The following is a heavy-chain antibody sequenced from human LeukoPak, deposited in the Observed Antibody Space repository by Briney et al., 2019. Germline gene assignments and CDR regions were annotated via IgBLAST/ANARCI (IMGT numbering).Heavy chain of an antibody. Sequence: GGSLRLSCAASGFTFSSYAMHWVRQAPGKGLEWVAVISYDGSNKYYADSVKGRFTISRDNSKNTLYLQMNSLRAEDTAVYYCARVISGSYLSDYWGQGTLVTVSS. CDR2: ISYDGSNK. CDR3: ARVISGSYLSDY. D-gene: IGHD1-26*01. CDR1: GFTFSSYA. J-gene: IGHJ4*02. V-gene: IGHV3-30-3*01.